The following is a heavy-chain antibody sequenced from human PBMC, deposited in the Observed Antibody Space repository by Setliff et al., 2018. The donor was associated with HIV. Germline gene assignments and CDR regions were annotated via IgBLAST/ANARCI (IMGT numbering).Heavy chain of an antibody. CDR2: VYYTGKT. Sequence: KPSETLSLTCSVSGVSIVSGGFYFSWIRQHPGKGLEWLGTVYYTGKTYYNPSLQSRLTMSADTSKNQLYLKMNSVTAADTAVYYCASATVGGASPFDSWGPGTLVTVSS. J-gene: IGHJ4*02. CDR1: GVSIVSGGFY. CDR3: ASATVGGASPFDS. D-gene: IGHD4-4*01. V-gene: IGHV4-31*03.